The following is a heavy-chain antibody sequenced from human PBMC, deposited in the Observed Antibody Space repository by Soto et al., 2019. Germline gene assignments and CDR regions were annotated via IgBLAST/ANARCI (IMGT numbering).Heavy chain of an antibody. CDR1: GGSISSYY. CDR3: ARDLGYCSSTSCYTERWFDP. J-gene: IGHJ5*02. V-gene: IGHV4-59*12. Sequence: SETLSLTCTVSGGSISSYYWSWIRQPPGKGLEWIGYIYYSGSTNYNPSLKSRVTISVDTSKNQFSLKLSSVTAADTAVYYCARDLGYCSSTSCYTERWFDPWGQGTLVTVSS. D-gene: IGHD2-2*02. CDR2: IYYSGST.